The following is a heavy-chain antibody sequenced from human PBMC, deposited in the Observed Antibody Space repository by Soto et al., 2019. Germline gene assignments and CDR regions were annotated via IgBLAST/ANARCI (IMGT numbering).Heavy chain of an antibody. J-gene: IGHJ6*02. V-gene: IGHV3-15*07. CDR3: TTFFLAGSYYNELYYYGMDV. CDR1: GFTFSNAW. D-gene: IGHD3-10*01. CDR2: IKSKTDGGTT. Sequence: PGGSLRLSCAASGFTFSNAWMNWVRQAPGKGLEWVGRIKSKTDGGTTDYAAPVKGRFTISRDDSKNTLYLQMNSLKTEDTAVYYCTTFFLAGSYYNELYYYGMDVWGQGTTVTVSS.